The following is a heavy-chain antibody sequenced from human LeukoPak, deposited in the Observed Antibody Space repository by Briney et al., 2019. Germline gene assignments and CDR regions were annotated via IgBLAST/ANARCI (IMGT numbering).Heavy chain of an antibody. CDR2: ISGSGGST. D-gene: IGHD1-26*01. Sequence: PXKGLEWGSAISGSGGSTYYADSVKGRFTISRDNSKNTLYLQMNSLRAEDTAVYYCAKDRGGATILDYWGQGTLVTVSS. CDR3: AKDRGGATILDY. J-gene: IGHJ4*02. V-gene: IGHV3-23*01.